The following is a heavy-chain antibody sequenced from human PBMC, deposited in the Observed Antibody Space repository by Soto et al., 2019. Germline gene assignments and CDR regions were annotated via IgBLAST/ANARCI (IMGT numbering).Heavy chain of an antibody. CDR1: GFAFNDST. CDR3: TRSAGQFGVPPNGGVYYTYYMDV. J-gene: IGHJ6*03. V-gene: IGHV3-73*01. Sequence: EVQLVESGGDLVQPGGSLKLSCVASGFAFNDSTIHWVRQPSGKGLEWLGRMRGRRNNYAAAYGASVKGRITMSRDDSQDTAYLQINSLRTEATAVYYCTRSAGQFGVPPNGGVYYTYYMDVWGKGTTVTVSS. D-gene: IGHD3-3*01. CDR2: MRGRRNNYAA.